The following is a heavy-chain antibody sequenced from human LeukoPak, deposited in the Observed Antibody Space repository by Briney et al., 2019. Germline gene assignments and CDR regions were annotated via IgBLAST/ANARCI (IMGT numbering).Heavy chain of an antibody. CDR1: GGSISSYY. V-gene: IGHV4-59*12. D-gene: IGHD3-16*01. CDR2: IYYSGSI. Sequence: KTSETLSLTCTVSGGSISSYYWSWIRQPPGKGLEWIGYIYYSGSINYNPSLKSRVIISVDKSKNQFSLKLSSVTAADTAVYYCARPVGGYYYMDVWGKGTTVTVSS. J-gene: IGHJ6*03. CDR3: ARPVGGYYYMDV.